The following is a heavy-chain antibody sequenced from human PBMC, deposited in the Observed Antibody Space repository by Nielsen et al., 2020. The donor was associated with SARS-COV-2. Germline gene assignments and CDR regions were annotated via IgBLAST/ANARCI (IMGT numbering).Heavy chain of an antibody. J-gene: IGHJ6*02. CDR3: ARLQSSTGGGMDV. CDR2: VYPGDSDT. V-gene: IGHV5-51*01. CDR1: GYNFATYW. D-gene: IGHD6-13*01. Sequence: GESLKISCQGSGYNFATYWIAWVRQMPGKGLEWMGVVYPGDSDTRYSPSFQGQVIISFDKSITTAYLQWNSLQASDSAMYYCARLQSSTGGGMDVWGQGTAVTFSS.